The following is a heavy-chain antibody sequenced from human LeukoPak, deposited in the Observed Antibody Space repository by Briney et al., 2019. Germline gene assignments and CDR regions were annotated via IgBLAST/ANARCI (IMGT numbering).Heavy chain of an antibody. J-gene: IGHJ4*02. CDR2: IYHSGST. V-gene: IGHV4-4*02. CDR3: ARENSSSPFDY. D-gene: IGHD6-13*01. Sequence: KPSETLSLTCAVSGGSISSSNWWSWVRQPPGKGLEWIGEIYHSGSTNYNPSLKSRVTISVDTSKNQFSLKLSSVTAADTAVYYCARENSSSPFDYWGQGTLVTVSS. CDR1: GGSISSSNW.